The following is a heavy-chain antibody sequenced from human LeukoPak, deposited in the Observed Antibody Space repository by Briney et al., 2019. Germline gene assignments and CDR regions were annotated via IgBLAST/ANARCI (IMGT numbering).Heavy chain of an antibody. CDR2: IYHSGSS. D-gene: IGHD3-22*01. J-gene: IGHJ3*02. V-gene: IGHV4-38-2*02. CDR3: ARPTYYYDSSGYSVAFDI. CDR1: GYSISSGYY. Sequence: SETLSLTCTVSGYSISSGYYWGWIRPPPGKGLEWLGTIYHSGSSYYNPSLKSRVTISVDTSKNQFSLKLSSVTAADTAVYYCARPTYYYDSSGYSVAFDIWGQGTMVTVSS.